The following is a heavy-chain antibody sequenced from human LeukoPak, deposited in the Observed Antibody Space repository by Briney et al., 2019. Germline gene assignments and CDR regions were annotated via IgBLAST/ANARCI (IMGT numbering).Heavy chain of an antibody. CDR1: GFTFDDYA. CDR3: AKDMGTGIAAAARFDP. CDR2: ISWDGGST. V-gene: IGHV3-43D*04. Sequence: GGSLRLSCAASGFTFDDYAMHWVRQAPGKGLEWVSLISWDGGSTYYADSVKGRFTIYRDNSKNSLYLQMNSLRAEDTALYYCAKDMGTGIAAAARFDPWGQGTLVTVSS. J-gene: IGHJ5*02. D-gene: IGHD6-13*01.